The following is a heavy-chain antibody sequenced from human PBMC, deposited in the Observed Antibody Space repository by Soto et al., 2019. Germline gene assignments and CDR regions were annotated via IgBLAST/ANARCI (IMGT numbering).Heavy chain of an antibody. CDR3: ARDNLGYRFSAGMDV. CDR2: ISYDESSK. J-gene: IGHJ6*02. Sequence: QVQLVESGGGVVQPGRSLRLSCAASGFTFSSYTMYWVRQAPGQGLEWVAVISYDESSKYYADSVKGRFTISRDNSKKMLYIELNSLRAEDTAVYYCARDNLGYRFSAGMDVWGQGTSVTVSS. D-gene: IGHD5-18*01. CDR1: GFTFSSYT. V-gene: IGHV3-30*04.